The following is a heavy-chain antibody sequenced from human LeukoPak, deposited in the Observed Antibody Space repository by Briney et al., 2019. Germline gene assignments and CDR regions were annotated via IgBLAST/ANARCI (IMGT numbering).Heavy chain of an antibody. CDR1: GYSISSGHY. CDR2: LSDGGTP. Sequence: TSETLSLTCTVSGYSISSGHYWGWIRQPPGKGLEWIGSLSDGGTPDYNPSLKSRVSMSIDTSKNQFSLRLRSLTAADTAIYYCGTSDSGSIFGVVISFWGQGTLVTVSS. D-gene: IGHD3-3*02. V-gene: IGHV4-38-2*02. CDR3: GTSDSGSIFGVVISF. J-gene: IGHJ4*02.